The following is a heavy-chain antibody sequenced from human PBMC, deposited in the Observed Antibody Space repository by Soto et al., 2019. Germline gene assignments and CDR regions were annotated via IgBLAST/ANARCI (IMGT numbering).Heavy chain of an antibody. Sequence: DVQLLESGGGLVQPGGYLRLSCAVSGVTFSNYAMSWVRQAPGKGLECVSGISGSGDVTYYADSVKGRFTITRDNSRNTLYLQMNSLRVEDTAVYFCANDVGGGIPDFFDTWGQGTLVTVSS. J-gene: IGHJ4*02. CDR3: ANDVGGGIPDFFDT. CDR1: GVTFSNYA. D-gene: IGHD3-16*02. CDR2: ISGSGDVT. V-gene: IGHV3-23*01.